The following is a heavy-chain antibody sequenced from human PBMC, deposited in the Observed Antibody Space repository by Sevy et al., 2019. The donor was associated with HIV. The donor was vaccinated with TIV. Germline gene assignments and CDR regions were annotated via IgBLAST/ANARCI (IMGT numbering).Heavy chain of an antibody. J-gene: IGHJ4*02. CDR3: ARRYFDV. CDR1: GFTFHTYW. D-gene: IGHD3-16*02. V-gene: IGHV3-7*01. CDR2: IRQDGNEI. Sequence: GGSLRLSCAASGFTFHTYWMQWVRQAPGQGLKWVANIRQDGNEIYYADSVKGRFTISRDNAMQSLYLEMNNLRVEDSGIYYCARRYFDVWGQGTLVTVSS.